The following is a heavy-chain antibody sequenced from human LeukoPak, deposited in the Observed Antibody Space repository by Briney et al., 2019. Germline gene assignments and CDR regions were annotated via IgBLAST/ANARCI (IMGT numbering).Heavy chain of an antibody. J-gene: IGHJ6*03. CDR3: ARVAEMATIGAYYYMDV. Sequence: PSETLSLTCTVSDYSISSSYGYYWGWIRQPPGKELEWIGYIYDSGTTNYNPSLKSRVTMSVDTSKNQFSLKLSSVTAADTAVYYCARVAEMATIGAYYYMDVWGKGTTVTVSS. D-gene: IGHD5-24*01. V-gene: IGHV4-61*08. CDR2: IYDSGTT. CDR1: DYSISSSYGYY.